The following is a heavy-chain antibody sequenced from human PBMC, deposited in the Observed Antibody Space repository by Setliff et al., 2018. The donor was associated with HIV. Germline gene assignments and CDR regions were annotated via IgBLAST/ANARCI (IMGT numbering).Heavy chain of an antibody. CDR1: DFNFGDFT. CDR3: ARDSGTESGSPWWYFAL. D-gene: IGHD1-26*01. J-gene: IGHJ2*01. Sequence: PGGSLRLSCAGSDFNFGDFTVSWVRQAPGKGLEWVASIGITTYGGTTDYAASVKGRFTISRDDYKSIAYLQMNSLKTEDTAVYYCARDSGTESGSPWWYFALWGRGTLVTVSS. V-gene: IGHV3-49*04. CDR2: IGITTYGGTT.